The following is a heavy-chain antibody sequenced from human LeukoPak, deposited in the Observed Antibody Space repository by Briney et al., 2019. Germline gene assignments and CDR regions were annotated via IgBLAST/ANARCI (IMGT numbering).Heavy chain of an antibody. CDR2: IKQDGSGK. CDR1: GFTFSSYW. D-gene: IGHD3-22*01. V-gene: IGHV3-7*01. CDR3: ARERTGRRYDSSGYYKAFDI. Sequence: GGSLRPSCAASGFTFSSYWMSWVRQAPGKGLEWVANIKQDGSGKYYVDSVKGRFTISRDNAKNSLYLQMNSLRAEDTAVYYCARERTGRRYDSSGYYKAFDIWGQGTMVTVSS. J-gene: IGHJ3*02.